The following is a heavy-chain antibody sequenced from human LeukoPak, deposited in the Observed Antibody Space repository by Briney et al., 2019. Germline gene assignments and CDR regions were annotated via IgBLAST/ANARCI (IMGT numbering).Heavy chain of an antibody. CDR3: AKSLGVAAAYYYGMDV. V-gene: IGHV3-23*01. Sequence: GGSLRRSCAASGFTFSSYATSWVRQAPGKGLEWVSAISGSGGSTYYADSVKGRFTISRDNSKNTLYLQMNSLRAEDTAVYYCAKSLGVAAAYYYGMDVWGQGTTVTVSS. J-gene: IGHJ6*02. CDR2: ISGSGGST. D-gene: IGHD6-13*01. CDR1: GFTFSSYA.